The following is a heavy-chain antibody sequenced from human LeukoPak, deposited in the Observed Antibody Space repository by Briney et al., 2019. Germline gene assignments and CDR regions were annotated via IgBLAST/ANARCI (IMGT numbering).Heavy chain of an antibody. CDR3: VRDYGGSSPFDY. CDR1: GFTFSSYA. D-gene: IGHD4-23*01. CDR2: ISYDGSNK. V-gene: IGHV3-30*04. J-gene: IGHJ4*02. Sequence: PGRSLRLSCAASGFTFSSYAMHWVRQAPGKGLEWVAVISYDGSNKYYADSVKGRFTISRDNSKNTLYLQMNSLRAEDTAVYYCVRDYGGSSPFDYWGQGTLVTVSS.